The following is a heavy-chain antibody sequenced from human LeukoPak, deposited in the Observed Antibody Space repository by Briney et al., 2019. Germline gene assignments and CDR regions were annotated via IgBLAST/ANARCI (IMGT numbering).Heavy chain of an antibody. D-gene: IGHD2-2*02. CDR2: ISWNSGSI. J-gene: IGHJ3*02. Sequence: GRSLRLSCAASGFTFDDYAMHWVRQAPGKGLGWVSGISWNSGSIGYADSVKGRFTISRDNAKNSLYLQMNSLRAEDTALYYCAKDQGCSSTSCYNAFDIWGQGTMVTVSS. V-gene: IGHV3-9*01. CDR1: GFTFDDYA. CDR3: AKDQGCSSTSCYNAFDI.